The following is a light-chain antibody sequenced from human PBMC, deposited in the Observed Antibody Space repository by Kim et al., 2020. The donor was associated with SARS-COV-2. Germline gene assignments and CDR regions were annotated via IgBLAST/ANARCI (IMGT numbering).Light chain of an antibody. CDR3: QYYDNSLSGYV. J-gene: IGLJ1*01. CDR1: RANIGAGYD. CDR2: GNS. V-gene: IGLV1-40*01. Sequence: RVTIARNGSRANIGAGYDVHWEQQLPGTAPKHLIYGNSNRPSGVPDRFAGSKSGTSASLAITGLQAEDETDYYCQYYDNSLSGYVFGTGTKVTVL.